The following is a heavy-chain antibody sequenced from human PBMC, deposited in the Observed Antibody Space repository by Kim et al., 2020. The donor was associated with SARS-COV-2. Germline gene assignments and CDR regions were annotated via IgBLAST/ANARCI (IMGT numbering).Heavy chain of an antibody. D-gene: IGHD3-3*01. Sequence: GGSLRLSCAASGFTFSSYGMHWVRQAPGKGLEWVAVIWYDGSNKYYADSVKGRFTISRDNSKNTLYLQMSSLRAEDTAVYYCARSGDFWSGQTIYYSYGMDVWGQGTTVTVSS. J-gene: IGHJ6*02. CDR2: IWYDGSNK. V-gene: IGHV3-33*01. CDR3: ARSGDFWSGQTIYYSYGMDV. CDR1: GFTFSSYG.